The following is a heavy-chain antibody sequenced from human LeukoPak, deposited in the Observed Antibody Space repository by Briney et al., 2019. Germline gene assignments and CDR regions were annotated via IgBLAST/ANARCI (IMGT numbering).Heavy chain of an antibody. Sequence: PGGSLRLSCAASGFTFSSYAMGWVRQAPGKGLEWVSEITSRGSNTYYADSVKGRLAISRDNSKKTLYLQMNSLRAEDTAIYYCAKPSSTGWYVDSWGQGTLVTVSS. CDR2: ITSRGSNT. V-gene: IGHV3-23*01. D-gene: IGHD6-19*01. CDR1: GFTFSSYA. J-gene: IGHJ4*02. CDR3: AKPSSTGWYVDS.